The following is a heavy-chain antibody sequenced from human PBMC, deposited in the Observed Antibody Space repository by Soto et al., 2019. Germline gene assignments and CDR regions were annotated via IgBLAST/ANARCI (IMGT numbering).Heavy chain of an antibody. CDR2: ISAKNGNT. CDR1: GYTFSDYG. CDR3: AREPPETPPDY. Sequence: ASVKVSCKASGYTFSDYGISWLRQAPGQGLEWMGWISAKNGNTNFAQKFRGRVTMTTDTSTSTVYMELRSLKPDDSAVYYCAREPPETPPDYWGQGTLVTVSS. V-gene: IGHV1-18*01. J-gene: IGHJ4*02.